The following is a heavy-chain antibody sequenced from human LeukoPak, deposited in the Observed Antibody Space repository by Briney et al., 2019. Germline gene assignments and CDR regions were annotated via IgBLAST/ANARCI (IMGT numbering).Heavy chain of an antibody. J-gene: IGHJ1*01. V-gene: IGHV3-23*01. Sequence: SGGSLRLSCTASPFTFSGYWMHWVRQAPGKGLVWVSAIGTSGDRTFYADSVKGRFTISRDNSKNTLYLQMNSLRAEDTAVYYCAKDPGRYSGSSAEYFQHWGQGTLVTVSS. D-gene: IGHD1-26*01. CDR2: IGTSGDRT. CDR1: PFTFSGYW. CDR3: AKDPGRYSGSSAEYFQH.